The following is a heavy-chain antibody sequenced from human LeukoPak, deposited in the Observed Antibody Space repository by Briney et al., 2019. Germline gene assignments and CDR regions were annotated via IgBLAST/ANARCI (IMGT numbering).Heavy chain of an antibody. J-gene: IGHJ4*02. Sequence: GGSLRLSCAASGFTFSSYSMNWVRQAPGKGLEWVSSISSSSSYIYYADSVKGRFTISRDNAKSSLYLQMNSLRAEDTAVYYCARDWVMVREYLPGMGFDYWGQGTLVTVSS. CDR1: GFTFSSYS. V-gene: IGHV3-21*01. CDR3: ARDWVMVREYLPGMGFDY. D-gene: IGHD3-10*01. CDR2: ISSSSSYI.